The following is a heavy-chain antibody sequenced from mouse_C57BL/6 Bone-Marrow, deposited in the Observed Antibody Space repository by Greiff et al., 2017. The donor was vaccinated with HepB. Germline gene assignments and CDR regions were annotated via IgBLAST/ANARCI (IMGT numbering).Heavy chain of an antibody. D-gene: IGHD1-1*01. V-gene: IGHV1-59*01. CDR2: IDPSDSYT. CDR1: GYTFTSYW. CDR3: ASYYGRNY. J-gene: IGHJ2*01. Sequence: VQLQQSGAELVRPGTSVKLSCKASGYTFTSYWMHWVKQRPGQGLEWIGVIDPSDSYTNYNQKFKGKATLTVDTSSSTAYMQLSSLTSEDSAVYYCASYYGRNYWGQGTTLTVSS.